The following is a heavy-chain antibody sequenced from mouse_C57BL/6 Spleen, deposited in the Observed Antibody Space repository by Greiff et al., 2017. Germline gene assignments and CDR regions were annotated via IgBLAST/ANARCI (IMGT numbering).Heavy chain of an antibody. CDR2: IDPETGGT. D-gene: IGHD1-1*01. CDR1: GYTFTDYE. J-gene: IGHJ3*01. Sequence: QVQLKQSGAELVRPGASVTLSCKASGYTFTDYEMHWVKQTPVHGLEWIGAIDPETGGTAYNQKFKSKAILTADKSSSTAYMELRSLTSEDSAVYYCTRREAHYYGSSSAWFAYWGQGTLVTVSA. CDR3: TRREAHYYGSSSAWFAY. V-gene: IGHV1-15*01.